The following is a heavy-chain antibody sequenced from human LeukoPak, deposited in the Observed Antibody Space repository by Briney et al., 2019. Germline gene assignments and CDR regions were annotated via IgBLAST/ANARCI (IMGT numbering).Heavy chain of an antibody. V-gene: IGHV4-59*08. D-gene: IGHD3-22*01. CDR3: ARDTSAYIGGWPAAFDI. J-gene: IGHJ3*02. CDR1: GGSITTYY. CDR2: VYYSGST. Sequence: SETLSLTCTVSGGSITTYYWNWIRQPPGKGLEWIGYVYYSGSTNYNPSLKSRVTISVDTPKNQFSLKLSSVTAADTALYYCARDTSAYIGGWPAAFDIWGQGTMVTVRS.